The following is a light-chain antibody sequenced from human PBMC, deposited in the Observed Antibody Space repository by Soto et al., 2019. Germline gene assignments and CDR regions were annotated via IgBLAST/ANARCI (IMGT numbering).Light chain of an antibody. CDR2: GAS. Sequence: EIVLTQSPGTLSLSPGERATLSCRASQSASSSYLAWYQQKPGQAPRLLIYGASSRATGIPDRFSGSGSVTDFTLTISRLEPEDFAVYYCQQYSSSPGTFGQGTNVEIK. CDR3: QQYSSSPGT. CDR1: QSASSSY. V-gene: IGKV3-20*01. J-gene: IGKJ1*01.